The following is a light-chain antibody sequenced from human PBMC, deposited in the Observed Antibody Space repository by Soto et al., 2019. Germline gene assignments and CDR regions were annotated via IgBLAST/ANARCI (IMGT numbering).Light chain of an antibody. CDR3: QQYKSYSEWT. J-gene: IGKJ1*01. CDR1: QSISSW. V-gene: IGKV1-5*01. Sequence: DIQITQSPSTLSASVGDRVTITCRASQSISSWLAWYQQKPGKAPKLLIYDASSLESGVPSRFSGSGSGTEFTLTISSLQPHDFATYYCQQYKSYSEWTFGQGTKGDIK. CDR2: DAS.